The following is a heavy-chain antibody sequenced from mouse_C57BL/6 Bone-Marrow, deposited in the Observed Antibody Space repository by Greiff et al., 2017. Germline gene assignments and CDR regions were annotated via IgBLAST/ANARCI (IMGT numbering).Heavy chain of an antibody. D-gene: IGHD2-2*01. Sequence: VQLQQPGAELVMPGASVKLSCKASGYTFTSYWMHWVKQRPGQGLEWIGEIDPSDSYTNYNQKFKGKSTLTVDKSSSTAYMQLSSLTSEDSAVYYCAREGLRRSCWYFDVWGTGTAVTVSA. V-gene: IGHV1-69*01. CDR2: IDPSDSYT. CDR1: GYTFTSYW. J-gene: IGHJ1*03. CDR3: AREGLRRSCWYFDV.